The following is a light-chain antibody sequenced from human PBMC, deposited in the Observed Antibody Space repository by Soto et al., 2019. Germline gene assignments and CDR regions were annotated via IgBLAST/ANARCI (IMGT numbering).Light chain of an antibody. V-gene: IGKV1D-12*01. CDR3: QQTNSFPLT. CDR2: AAS. CDR1: QGISTS. Sequence: DIQMTQSPSSVSASVGDGVTITCRASQGISTSLGWYPQKPGKAPKLLIYAASSLQSGVPSRFSGTGSGTDFTLTISSLQPEDFATYDCQQTNSFPLTFGGGTKVEIK. J-gene: IGKJ4*01.